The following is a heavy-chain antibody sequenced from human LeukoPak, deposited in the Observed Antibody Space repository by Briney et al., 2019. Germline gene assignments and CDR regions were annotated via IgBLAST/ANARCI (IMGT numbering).Heavy chain of an antibody. CDR2: IKQDGSEK. V-gene: IGHV3-7*01. D-gene: IGHD1-26*01. CDR1: GFTFSSYW. CDR3: ARDMYSGSYDKNY. Sequence: GGSLRLSCAASGFTFSSYWMSWVRQAPGKGLEWVANIKQDGSEKYYVDSVKGRFTISRDNAKNSLYLQMNSLRAEDTAVYYCARDMYSGSYDKNYWGQGTLVTVSS. J-gene: IGHJ4*02.